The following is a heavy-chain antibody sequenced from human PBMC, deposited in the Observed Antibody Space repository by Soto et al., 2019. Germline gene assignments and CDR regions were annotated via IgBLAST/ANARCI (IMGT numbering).Heavy chain of an antibody. CDR1: GGSISSYY. Sequence: QVQLQESGPGLVKPSETLSLTCTVSGGSISSYYWSWIRQPPGKGLEWIGYIYYSGSTNYNPSLKSRVTISIDTSNNQFSLKPSSVTAADTAVSSSARDVNRAVLRFRDPINWFDPWGQGTLVTVSS. D-gene: IGHD3-3*01. J-gene: IGHJ5*02. CDR2: IYYSGST. CDR3: ARDVNRAVLRFRDPINWFDP. V-gene: IGHV4-59*12.